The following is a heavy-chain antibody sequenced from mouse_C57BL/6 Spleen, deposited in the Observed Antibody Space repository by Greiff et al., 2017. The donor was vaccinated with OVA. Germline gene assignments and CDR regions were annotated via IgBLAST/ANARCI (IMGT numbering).Heavy chain of an antibody. CDR1: GYTFTDYY. V-gene: IGHV1-84*01. CDR2: IYPGCGNT. J-gene: IGHJ3*01. D-gene: IGHD3-2*02. CDR3: ATNSSGYPFAY. Sequence: QLQESGPELVKPGASVKISCKASGYTFTDYYINWVKQRPGQGLEWIGWIYPGCGNTKYNEKFKGQATLTVDTSSSTAYMQLSSLTSEDSTVYFCATNSSGYPFAYWGQGTLVTVSA.